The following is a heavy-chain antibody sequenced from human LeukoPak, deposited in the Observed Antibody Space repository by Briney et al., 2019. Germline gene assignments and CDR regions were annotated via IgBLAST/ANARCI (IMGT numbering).Heavy chain of an antibody. J-gene: IGHJ4*02. CDR3: ARESYGDYYFDY. CDR2: MSHDGSNK. CDR1: GFIFSSYV. V-gene: IGHV3-30*14. D-gene: IGHD4-17*01. Sequence: QTGRSLRLSCAASGFIFSSYVMYWVRQAPGKGLEWVAGMSHDGSNKYYADSVKGRFTISRDNSKNTLYLQMNSLRAEDTAVYSCARESYGDYYFDYWGQGTLVTVSS.